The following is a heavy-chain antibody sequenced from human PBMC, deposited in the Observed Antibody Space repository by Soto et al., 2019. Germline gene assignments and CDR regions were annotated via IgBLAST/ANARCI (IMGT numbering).Heavy chain of an antibody. CDR1: GFTFSSYG. CDR3: ARESPGYGMDV. CDR2: IWYDGSNK. Sequence: QVQLVESGGGVVQPGRSLRLSCAASGFTFSSYGMHWVRQAPGNGLEWVAGIWYDGSNKYYADSVKGRLTISRDNSKNALYLQMNSLRAEDTAVYYCARESPGYGMDVWGQGTTVTVSS. J-gene: IGHJ6*02. V-gene: IGHV3-33*01.